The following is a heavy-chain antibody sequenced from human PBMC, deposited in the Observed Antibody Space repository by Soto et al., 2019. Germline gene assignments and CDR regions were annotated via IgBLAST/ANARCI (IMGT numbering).Heavy chain of an antibody. CDR1: GFTFSTYG. J-gene: IGHJ4*02. CDR3: ARDRYSSGWYDLDY. Sequence: QVHLVESGGGVVQPGRSLRLSCAASGFTFSTYGMHWVRQAPGKGLEWVAVIWNDGSEKYYADSVKGRFTISRDNSKNTLYLQMNSLRAEDTAVYYCARDRYSSGWYDLDYWGQGTLVTVSS. CDR2: IWNDGSEK. V-gene: IGHV3-33*01. D-gene: IGHD6-19*01.